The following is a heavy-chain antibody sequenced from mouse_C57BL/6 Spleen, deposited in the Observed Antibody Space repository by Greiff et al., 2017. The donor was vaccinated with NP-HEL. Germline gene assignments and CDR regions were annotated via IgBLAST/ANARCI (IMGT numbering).Heavy chain of an antibody. CDR2: ISSGSSTI. D-gene: IGHD3-2*02. CDR3: AISSGYVRGYAMDY. Sequence: EVLLVASGGGLVKPGGSLQLSCAASGFTFRDYGMHWVRQAPEKGLEWVAYISSGSSTIYYADTVKGRFTISRDNAKNTLFLQMTSLRSEDTAMYYCAISSGYVRGYAMDYWGQGTSVTVSS. CDR1: GFTFRDYG. V-gene: IGHV5-17*01. J-gene: IGHJ4*01.